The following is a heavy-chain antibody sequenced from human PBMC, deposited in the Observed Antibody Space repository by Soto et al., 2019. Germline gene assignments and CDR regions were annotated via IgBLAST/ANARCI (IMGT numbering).Heavy chain of an antibody. CDR2: INPSGGST. CDR1: GYTFTSYY. Sequence: ASVKVSFKASGYTFTSYYMHWVRQAPGQGLEWMGIINPSGGSTSYAQKFQGRVTMTRDTSTSTVYMELSSLRSEDTAVYYCARDLIVGATTPWFDYYYYGMDVWGQGTTVTVSS. V-gene: IGHV1-46*01. D-gene: IGHD1-26*01. J-gene: IGHJ6*02. CDR3: ARDLIVGATTPWFDYYYYGMDV.